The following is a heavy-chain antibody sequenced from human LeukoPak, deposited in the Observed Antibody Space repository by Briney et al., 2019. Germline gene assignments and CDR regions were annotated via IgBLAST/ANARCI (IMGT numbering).Heavy chain of an antibody. CDR3: AAAYDILTGYHRYYFDY. V-gene: IGHV1-58*01. J-gene: IGHJ4*02. Sequence: GASVKVSCKASGFTFTSSAAQWVRQARGQRLAGIGWIVVGSGNTNYAQKFQERVTITRDMTTSTAYMELSSLRSEDTAVYYCAAAYDILTGYHRYYFDYWGQGTLVTVSS. D-gene: IGHD3-9*01. CDR2: IVVGSGNT. CDR1: GFTFTSSA.